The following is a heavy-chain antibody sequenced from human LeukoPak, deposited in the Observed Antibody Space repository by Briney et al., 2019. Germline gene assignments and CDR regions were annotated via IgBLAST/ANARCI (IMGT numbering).Heavy chain of an antibody. J-gene: IGHJ4*02. V-gene: IGHV3-23*01. CDR3: ARDRSYSSSLLPNGFDY. CDR1: GFTFSSYA. Sequence: GGSLRLSCAASGFTFSSYAMSWVRQAPGKGLEWVSAISGSGGSTYYADSVKGRFTISRDNSKNTLYLQMNSLRAEDTAVYYCARDRSYSSSLLPNGFDYWGQGTLVTVSS. CDR2: ISGSGGST. D-gene: IGHD5-12*01.